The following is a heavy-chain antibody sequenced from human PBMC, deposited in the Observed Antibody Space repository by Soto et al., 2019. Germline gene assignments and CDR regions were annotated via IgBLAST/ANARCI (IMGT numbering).Heavy chain of an antibody. CDR3: ASPRDYCVSTTNCFIAFDI. J-gene: IGHJ3*02. Sequence: AQLVESGGSLVKPGGSLRLSCAASGFTFGDYIMNWVRQAPERGLEWVASISHSGTYIFYADSVKGRFTISRDNAKDSLYLQMNSLRVEDTAIYYCASPRDYCVSTTNCFIAFDIWGQGTRVTVSS. CDR1: GFTFGDYI. D-gene: IGHD2-2*01. V-gene: IGHV3-21*01. CDR2: ISHSGTYI.